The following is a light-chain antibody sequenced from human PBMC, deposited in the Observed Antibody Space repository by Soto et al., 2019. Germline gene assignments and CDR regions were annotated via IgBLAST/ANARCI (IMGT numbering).Light chain of an antibody. Sequence: DILMTQSPDSLAVSLGERATINCKSSQSIFYSSNNKNYLAWFQQKPGQPPKLLIYWASTRESGVPDRFSGSGSGTDFTLTISGLQAEDVAVYYCQQYYSAPTWTFGQGTKVEIK. J-gene: IGKJ1*01. CDR3: QQYYSAPTWT. CDR1: QSIFYSSNNKNY. CDR2: WAS. V-gene: IGKV4-1*01.